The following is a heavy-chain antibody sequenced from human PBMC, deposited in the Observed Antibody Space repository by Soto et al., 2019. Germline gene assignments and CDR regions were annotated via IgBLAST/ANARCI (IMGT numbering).Heavy chain of an antibody. CDR1: GGTSSSYA. Sequence: SVKVSCKASGGTSSSYAISWVRQAPGQGLEWMGGIIPIFGTANYAQKFQGRVTITADKSTSTAYMELSSLRSEDTAVYYCARVGTGTTYYFDYWGQGTLVTVSS. CDR3: ARVGTGTTYYFDY. CDR2: IIPIFGTA. V-gene: IGHV1-69*06. J-gene: IGHJ4*02. D-gene: IGHD1-7*01.